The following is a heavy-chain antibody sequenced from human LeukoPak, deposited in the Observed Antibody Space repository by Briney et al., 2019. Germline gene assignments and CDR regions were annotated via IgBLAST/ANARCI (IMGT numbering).Heavy chain of an antibody. J-gene: IGHJ4*02. CDR3: AKGSQWLVFASEGFDY. V-gene: IGHV3-23*01. Sequence: PGGSLRLSCAASGFTFSSYAMSWVRQAPGKGLEWVSAISGSGGSTYYADSVKGRFTISRDNSKNTLYLQMNSLRAEDTAVYYCAKGSQWLVFASEGFDYWGQGTLVTVSS. CDR2: ISGSGGST. D-gene: IGHD6-19*01. CDR1: GFTFSSYA.